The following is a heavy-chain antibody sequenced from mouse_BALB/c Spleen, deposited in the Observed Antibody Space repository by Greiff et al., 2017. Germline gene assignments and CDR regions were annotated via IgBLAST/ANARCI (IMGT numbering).Heavy chain of an antibody. CDR3: AREGSYFDY. D-gene: IGHD1-1*01. CDR1: GYSITSGYY. V-gene: IGHV3-6*02. Sequence: EVKLVESGPGLVKPSQSLSLTCSVTGYSITSGYYWNWIRQFPGNQLEWMGYISYDGSNNYNPSLKNRISITRDTSTNQFFLKLNSVTTEDTATYYCAREGSYFDYWGQGTTLTVSS. CDR2: ISYDGSN. J-gene: IGHJ2*01.